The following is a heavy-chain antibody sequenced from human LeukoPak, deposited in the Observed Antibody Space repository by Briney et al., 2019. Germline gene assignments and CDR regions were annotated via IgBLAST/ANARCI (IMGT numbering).Heavy chain of an antibody. CDR2: IYYSGST. J-gene: IGHJ3*02. V-gene: IGHV4-59*01. CDR1: GGSISSYY. CDR3: ARDGLPAFDI. Sequence: SETLSLTCTVSGGSISSYYWSRIRQPPGKGLEWIGYIYYSGSTNYNPSLKSRVTISVDTSKNQFSLKLSSVTAADTAVYYCARDGLPAFDIWGQGTMVTVSS.